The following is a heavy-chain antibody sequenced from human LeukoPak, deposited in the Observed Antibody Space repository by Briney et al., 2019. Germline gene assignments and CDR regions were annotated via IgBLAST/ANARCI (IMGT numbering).Heavy chain of an antibody. J-gene: IGHJ4*02. CDR3: ARGATAHFDY. Sequence: SQTLSLTCDISGDSVSSNSVAWNWVRQSPSRGLEWLGRTYYRSKWYYDYAVSVKSRMTINPDTSKNQFSLQLNSVTPEDTAVYYCARGATAHFDYWGQGTLVTVSS. D-gene: IGHD5-12*01. CDR1: GDSVSSNSVA. CDR2: TYYRSKWYY. V-gene: IGHV6-1*01.